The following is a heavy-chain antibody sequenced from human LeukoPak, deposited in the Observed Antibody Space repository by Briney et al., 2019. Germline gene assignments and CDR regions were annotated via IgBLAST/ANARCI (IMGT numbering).Heavy chain of an antibody. D-gene: IGHD4-17*01. CDR1: GGSISSNVYY. J-gene: IGHJ4*02. CDR3: ARHRGPSTVTTH. Sequence: SETLSLTCTVSGGSISSNVYYWSWIRQPPGKGLEWIGYIYYSGRTYYSPSLKSRLIMSVDTSKNQFSLKLSSVTAADTAVYYCARHRGPSTVTTHWGQGTLVTVSS. CDR2: IYYSGRT. V-gene: IGHV4-30-4*01.